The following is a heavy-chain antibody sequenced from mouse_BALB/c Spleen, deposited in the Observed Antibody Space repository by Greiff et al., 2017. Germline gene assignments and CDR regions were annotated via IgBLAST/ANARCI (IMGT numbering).Heavy chain of an antibody. CDR2: ISNGGGST. V-gene: IGHV5-12-2*01. CDR3: ASHYYGYYAMDY. Sequence: EVKLQESGGGLVQPGGSLKLSCAASGFTFSSYTMSWVRQTPEKRLEWVAYISNGGGSTYYPDTVKGRFTISRDNAKNTLYLQMSSLKSEDTAMYYCASHYYGYYAMDYWGQGTSVTVSS. CDR1: GFTFSSYT. J-gene: IGHJ4*01. D-gene: IGHD1-1*01.